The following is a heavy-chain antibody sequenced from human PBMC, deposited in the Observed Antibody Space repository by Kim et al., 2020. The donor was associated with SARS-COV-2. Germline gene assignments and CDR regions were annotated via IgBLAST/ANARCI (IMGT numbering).Heavy chain of an antibody. J-gene: IGHJ5*02. CDR2: ISAYNGNT. CDR1: GYTFTSYG. D-gene: IGHD3-10*01. Sequence: ASVKVSCKASGYTFTSYGISWVRQAPGQGLEWMGWISAYNGNTNYAQKLQGRVTMTTDTSTSTAYMELRSLRSDDTAVYYCARGIAWFGELLPYPDRGWFDPWGQGALVTVSS. V-gene: IGHV1-18*04. CDR3: ARGIAWFGELLPYPDRGWFDP.